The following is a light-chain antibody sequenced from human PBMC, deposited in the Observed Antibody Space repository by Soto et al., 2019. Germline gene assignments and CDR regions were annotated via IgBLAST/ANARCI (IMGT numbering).Light chain of an antibody. V-gene: IGLV2-14*01. CDR1: SSDVGGYDY. CDR2: EVT. Sequence: QSALTQPASVSGSPGQSIAISCTGTSSDVGGYDYVSWYQQHPDKAPKLMIYEVTKRPSGVSNRFSGSKSGNTASLTISGLQPEDEADYFCISHTSGRTRVFGSGTKLTVL. J-gene: IGLJ1*01. CDR3: ISHTSGRTRV.